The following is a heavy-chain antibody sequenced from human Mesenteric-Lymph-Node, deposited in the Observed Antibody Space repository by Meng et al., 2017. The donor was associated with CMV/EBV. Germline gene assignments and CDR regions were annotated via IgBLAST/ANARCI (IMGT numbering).Heavy chain of an antibody. V-gene: IGHV3-30*04. CDR3: AKDLHTYSGSHYGALEFDC. Sequence: GGSLRLSCAASGFTFSSYAMHWVRQAPGKGLEWVAVISYDGSNKYYADSVKGRFTISRDNSKNTLYLQMNSLRAEDTATYYCAKDLHTYSGSHYGALEFDCWGQGILVTVSS. CDR2: ISYDGSNK. D-gene: IGHD1-26*01. J-gene: IGHJ4*02. CDR1: GFTFSSYA.